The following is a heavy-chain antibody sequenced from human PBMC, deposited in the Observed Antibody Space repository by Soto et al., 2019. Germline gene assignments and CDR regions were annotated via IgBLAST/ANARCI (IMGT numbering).Heavy chain of an antibody. V-gene: IGHV4-59*01. Sequence: PSETLSLTCTVSGGSISSYYWSWIRQPPGKGLEWIGYIYYSGSTNYNPSLKSRVTISVDTSKNQFSLKLSSVTAADTAVYYCARASVDYDYIMDVWGKGTTVTVSS. CDR1: GGSISSYY. CDR2: IYYSGST. J-gene: IGHJ6*04. D-gene: IGHD3-16*01. CDR3: ARASVDYDYIMDV.